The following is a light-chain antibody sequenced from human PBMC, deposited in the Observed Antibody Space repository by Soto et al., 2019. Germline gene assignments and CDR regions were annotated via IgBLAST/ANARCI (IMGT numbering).Light chain of an antibody. J-gene: IGLJ1*01. V-gene: IGLV2-8*01. CDR3: KSYAGSNTYV. CDR1: KNDVGFYDF. CDR2: EVV. Sequence: QSVLTQPASASGSPGQSVTISCTGTKNDVGFYDFVSWYQHHPGKAPRLIIYEVVQRPSGVPDRSSGSKSGNTASLTVSGLQAADEADYFCKSYAGSNTYVFGSGTKVTVL.